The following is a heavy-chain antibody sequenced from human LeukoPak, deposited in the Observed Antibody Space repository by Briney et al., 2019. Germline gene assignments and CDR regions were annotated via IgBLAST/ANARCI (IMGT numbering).Heavy chain of an antibody. V-gene: IGHV4-59*01. D-gene: IGHD2-2*01. J-gene: IGHJ6*03. CDR2: IYNSGST. CDR3: ARGPHCSSTSCSDYYYYYMDV. CDR1: RGSISSYS. Sequence: SETLSPTCTLSRGSISSYSCSWIRQPPGGGLGWIGYIYNSGSTNYNPSPKSRDTLSVDTSKNQFSLKLSSVTAADTAVYYCARGPHCSSTSCSDYYYYYMDVWGKGTTVTVSS.